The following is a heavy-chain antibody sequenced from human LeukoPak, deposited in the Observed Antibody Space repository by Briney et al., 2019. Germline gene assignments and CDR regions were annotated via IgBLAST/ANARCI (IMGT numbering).Heavy chain of an antibody. J-gene: IGHJ6*03. V-gene: IGHV4-38-2*02. CDR2: IYHSGST. Sequence: SETLSLTCTVSGYSISSGYYWGWIRQPPGKGLEWIGSIYHSGSTYYNPSLKSRVTISVDTSKNQFSLKLSSVTAADTAVYYCARGGYCSSTSCYILRSYYYYMDVWGKGTTVTVSS. D-gene: IGHD2-2*02. CDR3: ARGGYCSSTSCYILRSYYYYMDV. CDR1: GYSISSGYY.